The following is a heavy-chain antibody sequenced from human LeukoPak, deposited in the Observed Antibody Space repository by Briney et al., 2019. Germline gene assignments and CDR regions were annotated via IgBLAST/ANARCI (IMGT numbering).Heavy chain of an antibody. CDR1: GGSISSGGYY. Sequence: SETLSLTCTISGGSISSGGYYWSWIRQHPGKGLEWIGYIYYSGSTYYNPSLKSRVTISVDTSKNQFSLKLSSVTAADTAVYYCATADTAMVSSLGYWGQGTLVTVSS. CDR3: ATADTAMVSSLGY. CDR2: IYYSGST. J-gene: IGHJ4*02. V-gene: IGHV4-31*03. D-gene: IGHD5-18*01.